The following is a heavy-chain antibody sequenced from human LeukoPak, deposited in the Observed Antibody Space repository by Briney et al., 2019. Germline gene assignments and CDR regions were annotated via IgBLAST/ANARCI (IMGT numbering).Heavy chain of an antibody. CDR1: GFTLSSHA. J-gene: IGHJ5*02. CDR3: AKDLLDYGDYGDPGWFDP. CDR2: IIRSGGST. D-gene: IGHD4-17*01. Sequence: GGSLRLSCAASGFTLSSHAMSCVRPAPGKGREWVSDIIRSGGSTYYADSVKGRFTISRDNSKNTLYLQMNSLRAEDTAVYYCAKDLLDYGDYGDPGWFDPWGQGPLVTVSS. V-gene: IGHV3-23*01.